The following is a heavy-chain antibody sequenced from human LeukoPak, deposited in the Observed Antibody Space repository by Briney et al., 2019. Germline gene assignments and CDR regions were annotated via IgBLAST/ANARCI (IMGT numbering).Heavy chain of an antibody. V-gene: IGHV4-59*01. J-gene: IGHJ4*02. Sequence: SETLSLTCTVSGGSISSYYWSWIRQPPGRGLEWIGYIYYSGSTNYNPSLKSRVTISVDTSKNQFSLKLSSVTAADTAVYYCARDLRLCSGGSCYFTGFDYWGQGALVTVSS. D-gene: IGHD2-15*01. CDR3: ARDLRLCSGGSCYFTGFDY. CDR1: GGSISSYY. CDR2: IYYSGST.